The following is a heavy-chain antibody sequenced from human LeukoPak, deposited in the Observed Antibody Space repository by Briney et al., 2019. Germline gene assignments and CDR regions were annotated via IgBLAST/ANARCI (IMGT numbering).Heavy chain of an antibody. Sequence: GGSLRLYCAASAFTFSNYSMNWVRQAPGKGLEWVSSISSSSSYIYYADSVKGRFTISRDNAKNSLYLQMNSLRAEDTAVYYCASLAVAGGGSWGQGTLVTVSS. CDR1: AFTFSNYS. CDR2: ISSSSSYI. CDR3: ASLAVAGGGS. V-gene: IGHV3-21*01. J-gene: IGHJ4*02. D-gene: IGHD6-19*01.